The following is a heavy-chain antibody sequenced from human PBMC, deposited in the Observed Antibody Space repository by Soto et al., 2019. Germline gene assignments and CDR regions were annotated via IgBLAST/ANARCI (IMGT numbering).Heavy chain of an antibody. CDR2: IRSKANSYAT. J-gene: IGHJ4*02. D-gene: IGHD6-6*01. CDR1: GFTFSGSA. CDR3: TSKYSSSSYYFDY. Sequence: EVQLVESGGGLVQPGGSLKLSCAASGFTFSGSAMHWVGQASGKGLEWVGRIRSKANSYATAYAASVKGRFTISRDDSKNTAYVQMNSLKPEDTAVYYCTSKYSSSSYYFDYWGQGTLVTVSS. V-gene: IGHV3-73*02.